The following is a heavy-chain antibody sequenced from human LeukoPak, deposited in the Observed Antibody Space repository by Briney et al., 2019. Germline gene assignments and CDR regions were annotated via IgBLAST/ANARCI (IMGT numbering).Heavy chain of an antibody. J-gene: IGHJ4*02. Sequence: GGSLRLSCEASGFTFTGYGMHWVRQAPGKGLVWVSRINTDGSITNYADSVKGRFTVSIDNAKDTVYLQMNRLRAEDTAVYYCAKDRPIEYWGQGTLVTVSS. V-gene: IGHV3-74*01. CDR2: INTDGSIT. CDR3: AKDRPIEY. CDR1: GFTFTGYG.